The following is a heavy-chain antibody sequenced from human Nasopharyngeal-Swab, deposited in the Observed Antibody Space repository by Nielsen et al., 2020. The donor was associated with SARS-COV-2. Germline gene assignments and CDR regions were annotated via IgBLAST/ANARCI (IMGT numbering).Heavy chain of an antibody. Sequence: GESLKISCAASGFTFSSYGMHWVRQAPGKGLERVAFIRYDGSNKYYADSVKGRFTISRDNSKNTLYLQMNSLRAEDTAVYYCAKDGDRDGYGDFCLDYWGQGTLVTVSS. V-gene: IGHV3-30*02. CDR3: AKDGDRDGYGDFCLDY. J-gene: IGHJ4*02. D-gene: IGHD4-17*01. CDR2: IRYDGSNK. CDR1: GFTFSSYG.